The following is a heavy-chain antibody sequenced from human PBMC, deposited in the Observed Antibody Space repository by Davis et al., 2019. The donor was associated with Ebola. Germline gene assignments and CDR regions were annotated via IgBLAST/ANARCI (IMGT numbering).Heavy chain of an antibody. J-gene: IGHJ4*02. CDR2: IYSSGST. CDR3: ARSLLAAAGRYYFDY. CDR1: GGSISSSSYY. Sequence: SETLSLTCTVSGGSISSSSYYWGWIRQPPGKGLEWIGSIYSSGSTYYNPSLKSRVTISVDTSKNQFSLKLSSVTAADTAVYYCARSLLAAAGRYYFDYWGQGTLVTVSS. V-gene: IGHV4-39*01. D-gene: IGHD6-13*01.